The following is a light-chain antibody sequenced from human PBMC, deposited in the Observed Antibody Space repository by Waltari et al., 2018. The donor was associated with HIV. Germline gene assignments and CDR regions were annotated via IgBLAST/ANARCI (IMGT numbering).Light chain of an antibody. V-gene: IGKV4-1*01. CDR1: QSVLYSSNNKNY. Sequence: DIVMTQSPDSLVVSLGERATITCKSRQSVLYSSNNKNYLAWYQQKPGQPPKLLIYWASTRESGVPDRFSGSGSGTDFTLTISSLQAEDVAVYYCQQYYSTPYTFGQGTKLEIK. J-gene: IGKJ2*01. CDR2: WAS. CDR3: QQYYSTPYT.